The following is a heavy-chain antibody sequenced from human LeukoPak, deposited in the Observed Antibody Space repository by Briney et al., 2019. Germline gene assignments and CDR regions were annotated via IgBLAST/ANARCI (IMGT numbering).Heavy chain of an antibody. D-gene: IGHD4-17*01. CDR1: GVPFSSYA. J-gene: IGHJ5*02. Sequence: SVKVSCKASGVPFSSYAISWVRQAPGQGLERMGRIIPIFGTANYAQKLQGRVTIITEQSTSTAYMELSSLRSEDTAVYYCATPPYSGDYGVGWFDPWGPGTLVTVSS. V-gene: IGHV1-69*05. CDR2: IIPIFGTA. CDR3: ATPPYSGDYGVGWFDP.